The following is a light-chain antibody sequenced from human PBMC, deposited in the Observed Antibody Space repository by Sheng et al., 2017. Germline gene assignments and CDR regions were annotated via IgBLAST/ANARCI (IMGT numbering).Light chain of an antibody. J-gene: IGLJ3*02. CDR2: DDS. Sequence: SYVLTQPPSVSVAPGQTANITCGGNNIGDKRVHWYQQKPGLAPVVVVYDDSDRPSGIPERFSGSKSGNTATLTITRVDAGDEADYYCQVWDSSSDHEVFGGVTKVTVL. CDR3: QVWDSSSDHEV. CDR1: NIGDKR. V-gene: IGLV3-21*02.